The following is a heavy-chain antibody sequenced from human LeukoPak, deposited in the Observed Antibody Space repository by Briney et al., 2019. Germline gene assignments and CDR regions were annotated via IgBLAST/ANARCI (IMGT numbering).Heavy chain of an antibody. J-gene: IGHJ4*02. D-gene: IGHD4-11*01. CDR3: ARSDFDYRSCFDY. Sequence: PSEILSLTCGVFGGSFGAYFWNWIRQPPGEGLEWIGEIDHRGNTTYNPSLKSRVTISVDTSKNQFSLKLSSVTAADTAVYYCARSDFDYRSCFDYWGQGTLVTVSS. V-gene: IGHV4-34*09. CDR1: GGSFGAYF. CDR2: IDHRGNT.